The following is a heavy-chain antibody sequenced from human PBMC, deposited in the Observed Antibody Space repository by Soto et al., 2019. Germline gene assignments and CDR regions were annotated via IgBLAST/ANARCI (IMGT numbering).Heavy chain of an antibody. D-gene: IGHD6-13*01. Sequence: PGESLKISCKGSGYSFTSYWIGWVRQMPGKGLEWMGIIYPGDSDTRHSPSFQGQVTISVDNSISTAYLQWSSLKASDTAMYYCARTRAAAVYDAFDIWGQGTMVTVSS. CDR1: GYSFTSYW. J-gene: IGHJ3*02. CDR2: IYPGDSDT. CDR3: ARTRAAAVYDAFDI. V-gene: IGHV5-51*01.